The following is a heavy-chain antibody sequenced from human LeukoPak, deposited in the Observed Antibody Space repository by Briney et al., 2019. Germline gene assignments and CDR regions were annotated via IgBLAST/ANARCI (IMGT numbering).Heavy chain of an antibody. CDR1: GGSFSGYY. CDR2: INHSGST. J-gene: IGHJ4*02. V-gene: IGHV4-34*01. D-gene: IGHD3-22*01. Sequence: PSETLSLTCAVYGGSFSGYYWSWIRQPPGKGLEWIGEINHSGSTNYNPSLKSRVTISVDTSKNQFSLKLSSATAADTAVYYCARWYYYDSSGYDWGQGTLVTVSS. CDR3: ARWYYYDSSGYD.